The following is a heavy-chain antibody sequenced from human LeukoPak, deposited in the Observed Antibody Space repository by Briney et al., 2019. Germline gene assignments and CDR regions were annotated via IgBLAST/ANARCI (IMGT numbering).Heavy chain of an antibody. J-gene: IGHJ5*02. CDR3: ARAGRAYSSSWYWFDP. V-gene: IGHV3-30*04. CDR2: VAYDGSNK. D-gene: IGHD6-13*01. CDR1: GFTFSRYA. Sequence: GGSLRLSCTASGFTFSRYAMHWLRQAPGKGLEWVAVVAYDGSNKYPADSLKGRFTISRDNAKNSLYLQMNSLRAEDTAVYYCARAGRAYSSSWYWFDPWGQGTLVTVSS.